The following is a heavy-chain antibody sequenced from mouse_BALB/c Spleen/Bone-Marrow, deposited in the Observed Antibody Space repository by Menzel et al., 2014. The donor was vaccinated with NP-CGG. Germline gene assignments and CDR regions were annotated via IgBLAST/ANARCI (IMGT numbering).Heavy chain of an antibody. Sequence: EVKLVESGAELVKPGASVKLSCTASGFNIKDTYMHWVKQRPEQGLEWIGRIDPANGNTKYDPKFQGKATITTDTSSNTAYLQLSSLTCEDAAVYCCAGYDYDQAWYAYWGQGTLVTVCA. V-gene: IGHV14-3*02. D-gene: IGHD2-4*01. J-gene: IGHJ3*01. CDR2: IDPANGNT. CDR3: AGYDYDQAWYAY. CDR1: GFNIKDTY.